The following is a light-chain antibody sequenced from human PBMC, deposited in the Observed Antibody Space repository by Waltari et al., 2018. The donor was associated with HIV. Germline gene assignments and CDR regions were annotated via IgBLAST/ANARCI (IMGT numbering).Light chain of an antibody. V-gene: IGKV1-39*01. CDR2: GSS. CDR1: QYINKF. J-gene: IGKJ1*01. Sequence: DIQTTQSPSSLSASVGDRVTITCRASQYINKFLNWYQQKSGKAPNLLINGSSTLQSGVPSRFSGSGSGKDFTLTISGLHPEDSAIYYCQQTYSAPWTFAQGTKVEIK. CDR3: QQTYSAPWT.